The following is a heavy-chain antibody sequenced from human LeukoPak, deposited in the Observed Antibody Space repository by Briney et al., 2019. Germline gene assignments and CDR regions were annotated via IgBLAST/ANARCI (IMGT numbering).Heavy chain of an antibody. J-gene: IGHJ4*02. D-gene: IGHD6-19*01. Sequence: PSETLSLTCTVCGGSISSGGYYWRWIRQHPGKGLEWIGYIYYSGSTYYNPSLKSRVTISVDTSKNQFSLKLSSVTAADTAVYYCARGFGSGWHYFDYWGQGTLVTVSS. CDR3: ARGFGSGWHYFDY. CDR1: GGSISSGGYY. CDR2: IYYSGST. V-gene: IGHV4-31*03.